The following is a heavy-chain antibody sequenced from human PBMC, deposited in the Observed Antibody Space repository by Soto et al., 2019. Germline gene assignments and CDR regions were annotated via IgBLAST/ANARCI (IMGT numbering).Heavy chain of an antibody. CDR1: GGSISSGGYC. CDR3: ARHAAMVRGVITLSWFDP. V-gene: IGHV4-39*01. Sequence: SETLSLTCTVSGGSISSGGYCWAWIRQHPGKGLERIGCMFHSGDTYYKPSLKSRVNMSVDTYKSQFSLKMSSVVAADTAAYYCARHAAMVRGVITLSWFDPWGQGTLVTVSS. D-gene: IGHD3-10*01. CDR2: MFHSGDT. J-gene: IGHJ5*02.